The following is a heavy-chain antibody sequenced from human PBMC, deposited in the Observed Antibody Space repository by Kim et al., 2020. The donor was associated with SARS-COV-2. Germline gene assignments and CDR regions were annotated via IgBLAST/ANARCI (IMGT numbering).Heavy chain of an antibody. CDR3: ARGRSFSRYFDWSSHTRVVDV. V-gene: IGHV1-8*01. J-gene: IGHJ6*02. CDR2: MNPNSGNT. D-gene: IGHD3-9*01. Sequence: ASVKVSCKASGYTFTSYDINWVRQATGQGLEWMGWMNPNSGNTGYAQKFQGRVTMTRNTSISTAYMELSSLRSEDTAVYYCARGRSFSRYFDWSSHTRVVDVWGQGTTVTVSS. CDR1: GYTFTSYD.